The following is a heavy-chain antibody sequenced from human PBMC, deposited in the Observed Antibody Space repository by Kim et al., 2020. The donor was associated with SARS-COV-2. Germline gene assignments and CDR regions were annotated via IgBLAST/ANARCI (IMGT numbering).Heavy chain of an antibody. CDR3: AKTLYGSGSFYYYGMDV. V-gene: IGHV3-33*06. D-gene: IGHD3-10*01. Sequence: VRGRFTITRDNSKNTLYLQMNSLRAEDTAVEYCAKTLYGSGSFYYYGMDVWGQGTTVTVSS. J-gene: IGHJ6*02.